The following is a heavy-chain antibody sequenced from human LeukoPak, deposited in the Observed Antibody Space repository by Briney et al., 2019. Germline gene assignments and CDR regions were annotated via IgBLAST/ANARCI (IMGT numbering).Heavy chain of an antibody. CDR1: GYTLTELS. V-gene: IGHV1-24*01. D-gene: IGHD2-15*01. J-gene: IGHJ6*02. CDR2: FDPEDGET. CDR3: ATSLGYCSGGSCYYYYYGMDV. Sequence: EASVKVSCKVSGYTLTELSMHWVRQAPGKGLEWMGGFDPEDGETIYAQKFQGRVTMTEDTSTDTAYMELSSLRSEDTAVYYCATSLGYCSGGSCYYYYYGMDVWGQGTTVTVSS.